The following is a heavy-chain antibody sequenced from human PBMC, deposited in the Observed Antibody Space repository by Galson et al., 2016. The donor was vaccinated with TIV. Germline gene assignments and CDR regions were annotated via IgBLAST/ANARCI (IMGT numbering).Heavy chain of an antibody. CDR1: GLSVSINY. CDR2: ISDGGNT. CDR3: ARDRIVDATYYYYYYDMDV. J-gene: IGHJ6*02. V-gene: IGHV3-66*02. Sequence: SLRLSCAASGLSVSINYMTWVRQAPGKGLEWVSLISDGGNTYYPDSVKGRFTISRDKSKNTLYLQMTSLRVEDTAVYYCARDRIVDATYYYYYYDMDVWGQGTAVTVSS. D-gene: IGHD1-26*01.